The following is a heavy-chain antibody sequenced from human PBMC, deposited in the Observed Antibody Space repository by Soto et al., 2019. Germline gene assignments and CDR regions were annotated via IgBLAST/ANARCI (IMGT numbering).Heavy chain of an antibody. D-gene: IGHD3-22*01. CDR3: ARQKLSVYYNSGYST. CDR1: GGSISSSSYY. Sequence: QLQLQESGPGLVKPSETLSLTCTVSGGSISSSSYYWGWIRQPPGKGLEWIGNIYYTGSTYYNPSLKSRVTISVDTSKNQFSLRLSSVTAADTAVFYCARQKLSVYYNSGYSTWGQATLVTVSS. V-gene: IGHV4-39*01. CDR2: IYYTGST. J-gene: IGHJ5*02.